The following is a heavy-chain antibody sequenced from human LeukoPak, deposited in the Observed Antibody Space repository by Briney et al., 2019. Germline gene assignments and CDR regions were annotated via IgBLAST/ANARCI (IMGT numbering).Heavy chain of an antibody. D-gene: IGHD3-10*01. CDR3: ARGATTMVRGVPPVYYYYMDV. V-gene: IGHV3-11*04. CDR1: GFTFSDYY. Sequence: PGGSLRLSCAASGFTFSDYYMSWIRQAPGKGLEWVSYISSSGNIIFYTDSVKGRFTISRDNAKNSLYLQMNSLRAEDTAVYYCARGATTMVRGVPPVYYYYMDVWGKGTTVTVSS. CDR2: ISSSGNII. J-gene: IGHJ6*03.